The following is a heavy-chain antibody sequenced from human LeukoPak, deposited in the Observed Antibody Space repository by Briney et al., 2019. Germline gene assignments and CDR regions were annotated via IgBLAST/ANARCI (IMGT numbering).Heavy chain of an antibody. D-gene: IGHD4-23*01. CDR1: GFTFSNYW. Sequence: QPGGSLRLSCAASGFTFSNYWMHWVRQSPGKGPVWVARINIDGSYTSYADSVKGRFTISRDDAKNTLYLQMSSLRAEDTAVYYCARDFDAGETPGDDFDYWGRGTLVTVSS. V-gene: IGHV3-74*01. CDR3: ARDFDAGETPGDDFDY. CDR2: INIDGSYT. J-gene: IGHJ4*02.